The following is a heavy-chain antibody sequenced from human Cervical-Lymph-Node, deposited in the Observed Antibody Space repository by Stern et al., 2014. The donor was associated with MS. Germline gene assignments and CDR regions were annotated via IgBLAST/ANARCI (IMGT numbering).Heavy chain of an antibody. Sequence: QVQLQESGPGLVKPSGTLSLTCDVSGASISNTNWWGWVRQPPAMGLEWIGEIHHSGTTNFKSSLTSRVTMSVDKSKNQFSLELKSVTAADTAVYFCARVHSGYDWFDYWGQGILVTVSS. CDR3: ARVHSGYDWFDY. CDR1: GASISNTNW. J-gene: IGHJ4*02. CDR2: IHHSGTT. V-gene: IGHV4-4*02. D-gene: IGHD5-12*01.